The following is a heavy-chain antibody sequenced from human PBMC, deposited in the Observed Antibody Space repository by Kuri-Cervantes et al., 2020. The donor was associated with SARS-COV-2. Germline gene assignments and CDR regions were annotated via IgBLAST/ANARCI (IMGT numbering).Heavy chain of an antibody. V-gene: IGHV3-21*01. CDR3: ARDAPKGPSHFDI. Sequence: GESLKISCAASGFTFSRYSMNWVRQAPGKGLEWVSSISSSSSYIYYADSVKGRFTISRDNAKNSLYLQMNSLRAEDTAVYYCARDAPKGPSHFDIWGQGTMVTVSS. J-gene: IGHJ3*02. CDR2: ISSSSSYI. CDR1: GFTFSRYS.